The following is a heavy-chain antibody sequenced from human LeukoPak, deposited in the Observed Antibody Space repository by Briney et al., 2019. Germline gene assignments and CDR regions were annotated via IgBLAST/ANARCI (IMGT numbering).Heavy chain of an antibody. Sequence: SGESLRLSCAASGFTFSGYSMNWVRQAPGKGLEWVSSISTTSDYIHYADSLKGRVAISRDNAKNSLYLQMNSLRAEDTAVYYCARGGIYSQGFDYWGQGSLVTVSS. V-gene: IGHV3-21*01. CDR3: ARGGIYSQGFDY. D-gene: IGHD6-13*01. CDR2: ISTTSDYI. CDR1: GFTFSGYS. J-gene: IGHJ4*02.